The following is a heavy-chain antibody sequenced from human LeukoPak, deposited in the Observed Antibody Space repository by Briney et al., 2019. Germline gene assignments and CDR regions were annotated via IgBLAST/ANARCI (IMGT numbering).Heavy chain of an antibody. CDR2: FSAYNGNT. V-gene: IGHV1-18*01. J-gene: IGHJ3*02. CDR3: ARAGGWAREDYKADAFDI. D-gene: IGHD6-19*01. Sequence: ASVKVSCKASGYRFSSFGISWVRQAPGQGLEWLGWFSAYNGNTNYAQKVQGRVTMTTDTSTSTVYMELRSLRSDDTAVYYCARAGGWAREDYKADAFDIWGQGTMVTVSS. CDR1: GYRFSSFG.